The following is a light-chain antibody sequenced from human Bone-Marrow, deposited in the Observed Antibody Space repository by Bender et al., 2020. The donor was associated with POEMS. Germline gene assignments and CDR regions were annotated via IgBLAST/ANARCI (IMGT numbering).Light chain of an antibody. CDR1: SSDLGAGSD. Sequence: QSVLTQPPSVSGAPGQTVTISCAGSSSDLGAGSDAHWYQQVPGTAPKLLIYGNNNRPSVVPSRFSGFKSGASASLAIAGLQPEDEADYYCSAWDDSLGGGVFGEGTKKTIL. J-gene: IGLJ3*02. CDR3: SAWDDSLGGGV. CDR2: GNN. V-gene: IGLV1-40*01.